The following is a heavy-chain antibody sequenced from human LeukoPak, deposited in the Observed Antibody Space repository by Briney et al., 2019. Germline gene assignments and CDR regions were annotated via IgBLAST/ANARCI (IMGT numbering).Heavy chain of an antibody. CDR3: ARVRGRGYSYGRYYFDY. CDR2: INPNSGGT. Sequence: ASVKVSCKASGYTFTGYYMHWVRQAPGQGLEWMGWINPNSGGTNYAQNFQGRVTMTRDTSISTAYMELSRLRSDDTAVYYCARVRGRGYSYGRYYFDYWGQGTLVTVSS. D-gene: IGHD5-18*01. J-gene: IGHJ4*02. CDR1: GYTFTGYY. V-gene: IGHV1-2*02.